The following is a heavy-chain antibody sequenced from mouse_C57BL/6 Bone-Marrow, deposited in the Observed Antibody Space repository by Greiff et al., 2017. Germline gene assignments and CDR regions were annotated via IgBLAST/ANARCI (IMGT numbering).Heavy chain of an antibody. CDR3: ARGGLGSYVFAY. CDR1: GYTFTSYW. CDR2: IDPSDSET. D-gene: IGHD1-1*02. J-gene: IGHJ3*01. V-gene: IGHV1-52*01. Sequence: QVQLQQPGAELVRPGSSVKLSCKASGYTFTSYWMHWVKQRPIQGLEWIGNIDPSDSETHYNQKFKDKATLTVDKSASTAYMQLSSLTSEDSAVYYCARGGLGSYVFAYWGQGTRVTVSA.